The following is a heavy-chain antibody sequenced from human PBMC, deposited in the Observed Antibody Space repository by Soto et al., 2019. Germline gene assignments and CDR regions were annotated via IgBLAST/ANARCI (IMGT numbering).Heavy chain of an antibody. Sequence: ASVKVSCKVSGYTLTELSMHWVRQAPGKGLEWMGGFDPEDGETIYAQKFQGRVTMAEDTSTDTAYMELSSLRSEDTAVYYCATRSDFYGDYGNYFDYWGQGTLVTVSS. D-gene: IGHD4-17*01. CDR2: FDPEDGET. CDR3: ATRSDFYGDYGNYFDY. CDR1: GYTLTELS. V-gene: IGHV1-24*01. J-gene: IGHJ4*02.